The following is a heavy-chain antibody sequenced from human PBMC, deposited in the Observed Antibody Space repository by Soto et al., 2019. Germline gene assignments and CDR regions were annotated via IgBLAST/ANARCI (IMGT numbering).Heavy chain of an antibody. J-gene: IGHJ4*02. CDR1: GFTFSSYA. V-gene: IGHV3-30-3*01. CDR2: ISYDGSNK. Sequence: GGSLRLSCAASGFTFSSYAMHWVRQAPGKGLEWVAVISYDGSNKYYADSVKGRFTISRDNSKNTLYLQMNSLRAEDTAVYYCARDQGLAAAGTGYFDYWGQGTLVTVSS. CDR3: ARDQGLAAAGTGYFDY. D-gene: IGHD6-13*01.